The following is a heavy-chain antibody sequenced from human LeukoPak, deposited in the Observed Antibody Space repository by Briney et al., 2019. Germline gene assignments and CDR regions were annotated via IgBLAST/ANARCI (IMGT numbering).Heavy chain of an antibody. CDR3: AKEYLIWFGDFDAVDI. CDR2: ISNSGSSK. J-gene: IGHJ3*02. CDR1: GFTFSNYD. Sequence: GGSLRLSCVASGFTFSNYDMNWVRQVPGKGLEWVSYISNSGSSKYYVDSVKGRFTISRDNSKNTLYLQMNSLRAEDTAVYYCAKEYLIWFGDFDAVDIWGQGTMVTVSS. V-gene: IGHV3-48*01. D-gene: IGHD3-10*01.